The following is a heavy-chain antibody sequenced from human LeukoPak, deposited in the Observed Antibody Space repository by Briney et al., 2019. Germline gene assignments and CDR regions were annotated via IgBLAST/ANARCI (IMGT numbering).Heavy chain of an antibody. J-gene: IGHJ4*02. CDR3: ARMMYGNGWNRYYFGY. CDR1: GDSISSYNHY. V-gene: IGHV4-39*01. CDR2: ICYGGST. Sequence: PSETLSLTCTVSGDSISSYNHYWGWIRQPPGKGLEWLGSICYGGSTHDNPSLKSRVTISADTSKNQFSLRVTSATAADTAVYYCARMMYGNGWNRYYFGYWGQGTLVTVSS. D-gene: IGHD6-19*01.